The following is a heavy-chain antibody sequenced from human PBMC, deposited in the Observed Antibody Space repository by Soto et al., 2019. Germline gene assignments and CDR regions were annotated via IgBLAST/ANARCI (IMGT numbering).Heavy chain of an antibody. CDR1: GFTFSSYA. CDR2: ISYDGSNK. Sequence: QVQLVESGGGVVQPGRSLRLSCAASGFTFSSYAMHWVRQAPGKGLEWVAVISYDGSNKYYADSVKGRFTISRDNSXNTLYLQMNSLRAEDTAVYYCARGKNYRTRYYGMDVWGQGTTVTVSS. D-gene: IGHD4-4*01. J-gene: IGHJ6*02. CDR3: ARGKNYRTRYYGMDV. V-gene: IGHV3-30-3*01.